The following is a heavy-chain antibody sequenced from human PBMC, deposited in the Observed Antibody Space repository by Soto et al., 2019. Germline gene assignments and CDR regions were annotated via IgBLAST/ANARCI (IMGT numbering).Heavy chain of an antibody. V-gene: IGHV4-31*03. CDR2: IYHSGSS. CDR1: GGSLDSGGYY. J-gene: IGHJ4*02. Sequence: QLQESGPGLVKPSQTLSLTCTVSGGSLDSGGYYWSWIRQRPGKALEWIGYIYHSGSSYYNPSLESRVDMSVDTSENQFSLKLTSVTAADTAVYYCARRLDGYFLYFDYWGRGTLVTVSS. CDR3: ARRLDGYFLYFDY. D-gene: IGHD5-12*01.